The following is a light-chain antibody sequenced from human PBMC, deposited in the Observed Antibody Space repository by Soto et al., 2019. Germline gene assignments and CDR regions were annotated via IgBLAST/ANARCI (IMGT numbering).Light chain of an antibody. CDR1: QSIDTF. CDR3: QQSYSSLVT. J-gene: IGKJ1*01. CDR2: TSS. Sequence: DIQMTQSPSSLSASVGDRVVLTCRASQSIDTFLNWYLQKPGKAPKLLIYTSSNLQRGVPSRFSGSGSGTAFTLTIDSLQPEDLGTYYCQQSYSSLVTFGHGTKVE. V-gene: IGKV1-39*01.